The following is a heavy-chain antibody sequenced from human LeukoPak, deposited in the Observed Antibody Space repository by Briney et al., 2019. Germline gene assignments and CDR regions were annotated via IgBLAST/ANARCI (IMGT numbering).Heavy chain of an antibody. CDR1: GGTFSSYA. Sequence: ASVKVSCKASGGTFSSYAISWVRQAPGQGLEWIGGIIPIFGTANYAQKFQGRVTITADKSTSTAYMELSSLRSEDTAVYYCARGIPTSYYYGSGSFYYFDYWGQGTLVTVSS. D-gene: IGHD3-10*01. V-gene: IGHV1-69*06. CDR2: IIPIFGTA. J-gene: IGHJ4*02. CDR3: ARGIPTSYYYGSGSFYYFDY.